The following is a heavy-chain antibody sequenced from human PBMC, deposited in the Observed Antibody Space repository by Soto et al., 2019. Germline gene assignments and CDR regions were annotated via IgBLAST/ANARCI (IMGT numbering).Heavy chain of an antibody. J-gene: IGHJ4*02. V-gene: IGHV5-51*01. CDR2: IYPGDSDV. D-gene: IGHD1-1*01. Sequence: GESLNISSKGSGYSFTSYGIGCVLQMPGKGLEWMGIIYPGDSDVRYSPSFQGQVTISADKSISTAYLQWSSLRASDTAMYYCARLGHLEWGDYWGQGTLVTVSS. CDR1: GYSFTSYG. CDR3: ARLGHLEWGDY.